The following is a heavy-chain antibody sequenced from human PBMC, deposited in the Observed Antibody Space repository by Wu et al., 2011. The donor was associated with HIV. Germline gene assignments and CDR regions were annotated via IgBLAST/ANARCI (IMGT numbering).Heavy chain of an antibody. CDR2: IIPIFGTT. CDR1: GGTFSYYA. D-gene: IGHD3-10*01. Sequence: QVHLVQSGAEVKTPGSSVKVSCKASGGTFSYYAISWVRQAPGQGLEWMGRIIPIFGTTNYAQKFQGRVTITADESTSTVYMELSSLRSEDTAVYYCARGSGYYGSGSYYGMDVWGQGTTVTVSS. J-gene: IGHJ6*02. V-gene: IGHV1-69*15. CDR3: ARGSGYYGSGSYYGMDV.